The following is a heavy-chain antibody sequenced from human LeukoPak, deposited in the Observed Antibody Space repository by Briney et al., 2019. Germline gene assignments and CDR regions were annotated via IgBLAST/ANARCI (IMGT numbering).Heavy chain of an antibody. Sequence: GGSLRLSCAASGFTVSSNYMSWVRQAPGKGLEWVSVIYSGGSTYYADSVKGRFTISRDNSKNTLYLQMNGLRAEDSAVYYCARDSAVAGLFDYWGQGTLVTVSS. CDR3: ARDSAVAGLFDY. V-gene: IGHV3-66*02. CDR2: IYSGGST. J-gene: IGHJ4*02. CDR1: GFTVSSNY. D-gene: IGHD6-19*01.